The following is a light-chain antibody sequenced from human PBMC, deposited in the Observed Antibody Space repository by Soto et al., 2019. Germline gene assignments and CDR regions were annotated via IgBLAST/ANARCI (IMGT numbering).Light chain of an antibody. CDR2: GAS. Sequence: EVVLTQSPGTLSASPGERATLSCRASQSVSSSSLAWYQQRPGQAPRLLIYGASSRATGIPDRFSGSGSGPDFTLTISRLEPEDFAVYHCQLYGSSLWTFGPGTKVEIK. CDR3: QLYGSSLWT. J-gene: IGKJ1*01. CDR1: QSVSSSS. V-gene: IGKV3-20*01.